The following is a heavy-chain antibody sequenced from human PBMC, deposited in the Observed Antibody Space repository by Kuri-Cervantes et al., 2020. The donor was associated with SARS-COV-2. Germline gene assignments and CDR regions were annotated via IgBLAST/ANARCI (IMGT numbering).Heavy chain of an antibody. Sequence: SVKVSCKASEGTFSSYAISWVRQAPGQGLERMGGIIPIFGTANYTQKFQGRVTITADKSTSTAYMELSSLRSEDTAVYYCAGSRWLQLDYYYDYGMDVWGQGTTVTVSS. CDR3: AGSRWLQLDYYYDYGMDV. V-gene: IGHV1-69*06. J-gene: IGHJ6*02. CDR2: IIPIFGTA. D-gene: IGHD5-24*01. CDR1: EGTFSSYA.